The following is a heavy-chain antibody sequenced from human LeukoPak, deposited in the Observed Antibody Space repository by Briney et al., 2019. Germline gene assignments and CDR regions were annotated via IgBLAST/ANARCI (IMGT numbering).Heavy chain of an antibody. Sequence: ASVKVSCKASGYTFTSYDISWVRQATGQGLEWMGWMNPNSGNTGYAQKFQGRVTMTRNTSISTAYMELSSLRSEDTAVYYCARGLRYSDYYYMDVWGKGTTVTISS. CDR3: ARGLRYSDYYYMDV. V-gene: IGHV1-8*01. J-gene: IGHJ6*03. CDR1: GYTFTSYD. CDR2: MNPNSGNT. D-gene: IGHD1-14*01.